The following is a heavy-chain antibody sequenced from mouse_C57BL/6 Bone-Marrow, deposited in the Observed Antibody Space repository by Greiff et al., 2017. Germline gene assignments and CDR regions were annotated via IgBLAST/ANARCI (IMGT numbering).Heavy chain of an antibody. CDR2: IYPGDGDT. CDR1: GYAFSSSW. D-gene: IGHD2-1*01. V-gene: IGHV1-82*01. CDR3: ARSSYYGNYGY. J-gene: IGHJ2*01. Sequence: QVQLQQSGPELVKPGASVKISCKASGYAFSSSWMNWVKQRPGKGLEWIGRIYPGDGDTNYNGKFKGKATLTADKSSSTAYMQLSSLTSEDSAVYFYARSSYYGNYGYWGQGTTLTVSS.